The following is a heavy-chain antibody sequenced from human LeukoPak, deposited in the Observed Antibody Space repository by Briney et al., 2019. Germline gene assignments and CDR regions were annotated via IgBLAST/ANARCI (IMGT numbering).Heavy chain of an antibody. CDR2: INSDGSVT. J-gene: IGHJ4*02. CDR3: AKLQVRTTVTAGGDY. CDR1: GITVSSYW. Sequence: GGSLRLSCAASGITVSSYWMHWVRQAPGKGLVWVSRINSDGSVTNYADSVEGRFTISRDNAKNTLYLQMNSLRAEDTAVYYCAKLQVRTTVTAGGDYWGQGTLVTVSS. V-gene: IGHV3-74*01. D-gene: IGHD4-11*01.